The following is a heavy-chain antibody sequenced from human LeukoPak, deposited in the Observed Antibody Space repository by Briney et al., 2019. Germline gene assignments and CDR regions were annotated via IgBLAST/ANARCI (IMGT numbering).Heavy chain of an antibody. J-gene: IGHJ6*03. CDR1: GFTVSSNY. V-gene: IGHV3-53*01. D-gene: IGHD2-2*01. CDR3: ARGDVVVPAAKVPYYYMDV. CDR2: IYSGGST. Sequence: GGSLRLSCAASGFTVSSNYMSWVRQAPGKGLEWVSVIYSGGSTYYADSVKGRFTISRDNSKNTLYLQMNSLRAGDTAVYYCARGDVVVPAAKVPYYYMDVWGKGTTVTVSS.